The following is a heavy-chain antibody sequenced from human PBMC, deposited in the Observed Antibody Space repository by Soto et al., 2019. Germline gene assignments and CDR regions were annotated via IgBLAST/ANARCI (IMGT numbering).Heavy chain of an antibody. CDR1: GGTFSSSA. J-gene: IGHJ6*02. Sequence: QVPLVQSGAEMKEPGSSVKVSCKTSGGTFSSSAISWLRQAPGQGLEWMGGIIPLFRTPDYAQKFQGRVTMAXDXXTSTAYMELSSLRSEDTAVYYCARDNDRLQLGGNYYYILDVWGQGTTITVSS. CDR2: IIPLFRTP. V-gene: IGHV1-69*05. CDR3: ARDNDRLQLGGNYYYILDV. D-gene: IGHD4-4*01.